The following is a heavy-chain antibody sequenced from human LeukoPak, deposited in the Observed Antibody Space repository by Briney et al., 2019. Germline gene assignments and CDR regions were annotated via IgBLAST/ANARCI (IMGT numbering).Heavy chain of an antibody. Sequence: SETLSLTCAVSGGSFNDHFCGWIRQPPGKGLEWTGEVSSSGSTDFNPSLKSRVTISADTSKIQCSLNLSSVTAADTAVYYCARHSASSWLEFDYWGQGTLVTVSS. V-gene: IGHV4-34*01. CDR1: GGSFNDHF. J-gene: IGHJ4*02. D-gene: IGHD6-13*01. CDR2: VSSSGST. CDR3: ARHSASSWLEFDY.